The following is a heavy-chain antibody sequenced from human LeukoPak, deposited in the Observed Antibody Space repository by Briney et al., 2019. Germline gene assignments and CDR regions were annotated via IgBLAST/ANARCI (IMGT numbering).Heavy chain of an antibody. CDR1: GGSFSSGLYY. V-gene: IGHV4-61*02. CDR3: ARGGYSYGYYYYYYMDV. Sequence: SETLSLTCTVSGGSFSSGLYYWSWIRQPAGKGLEWIGRIYTSGSTNYNPSLKSRVTMSVDTSRNQFSLKLSSVTAADTAVYYCARGGYSYGYYYYYYMDVWGKGTTVTISS. CDR2: IYTSGST. D-gene: IGHD5-18*01. J-gene: IGHJ6*03.